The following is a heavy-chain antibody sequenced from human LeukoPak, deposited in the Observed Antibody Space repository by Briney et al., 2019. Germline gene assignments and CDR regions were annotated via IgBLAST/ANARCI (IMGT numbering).Heavy chain of an antibody. CDR3: ARGDSSGYSFWYFDL. J-gene: IGHJ2*01. V-gene: IGHV4-30-4*08. CDR2: IYYSGST. CDR1: GGSISGNY. D-gene: IGHD3-22*01. Sequence: PSETLSLTCTVSGGSISGNYWSWIRQPPGKGLEWIGYIYYSGSTYYNPSLKSRVTISVDTSKNQFSLKLSSVTAADTAVYYCARGDSSGYSFWYFDLWGRGTLVTVSS.